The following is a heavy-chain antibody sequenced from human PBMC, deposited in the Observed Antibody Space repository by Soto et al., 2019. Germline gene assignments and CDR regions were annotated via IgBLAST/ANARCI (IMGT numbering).Heavy chain of an antibody. J-gene: IGHJ6*02. CDR3: ARAEDFWSGPKYPYYYYGMDV. D-gene: IGHD3-3*01. Sequence: SVKVSCKASGGTFSSYAISWVRQAPGQGLEWMGGIIPIFGTANYAQKFQGRVTITADESTSTAYMELSSLRYEDTAVYYCARAEDFWSGPKYPYYYYGMDVWG. V-gene: IGHV1-69*13. CDR2: IIPIFGTA. CDR1: GGTFSSYA.